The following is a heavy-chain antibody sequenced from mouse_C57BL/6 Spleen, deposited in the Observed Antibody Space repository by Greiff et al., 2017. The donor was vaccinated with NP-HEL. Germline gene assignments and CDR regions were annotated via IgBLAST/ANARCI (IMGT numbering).Heavy chain of an antibody. CDR2: IDPETGGT. V-gene: IGHV1-15*01. CDR3: TRSYYGNYDWYFDV. J-gene: IGHJ1*03. CDR1: GYTFTDYE. D-gene: IGHD2-1*01. Sequence: QVQLKESGAELVRPGASVTLSCKASGYTFTDYEMHWVKQTPVHGLEWIGAIDPETGGTAYNQKFKGKAILTVDKSSSTAYMELRSLTSEDSAVYYCTRSYYGNYDWYFDVWGTGTTVTVSS.